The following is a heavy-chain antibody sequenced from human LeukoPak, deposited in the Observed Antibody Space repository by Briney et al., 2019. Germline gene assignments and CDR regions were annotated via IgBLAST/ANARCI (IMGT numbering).Heavy chain of an antibody. Sequence: PSETLSLTCTVSGGPTSSATYRWTWIRQPAGKGLEWIGHVYTNGTTNLNPSLKGRLSMSLDPSKNQFSLRLTSVTAADTALYYCSRGRTIFGRLSHWFDPWGQGTPVTVSS. J-gene: IGHJ5*02. V-gene: IGHV4-61*09. CDR2: VYTNGTT. CDR3: SRGRTIFGRLSHWFDP. D-gene: IGHD3-3*01. CDR1: GGPTSSATYR.